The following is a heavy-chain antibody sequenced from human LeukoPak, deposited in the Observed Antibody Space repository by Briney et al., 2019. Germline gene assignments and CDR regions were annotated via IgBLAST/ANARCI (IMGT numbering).Heavy chain of an antibody. CDR1: GFTFSSSW. CDR3: ARVLTDSRGWYHFDY. D-gene: IGHD6-19*01. J-gene: IGHJ4*02. V-gene: IGHV3-48*02. Sequence: GGSLRLSCAASGFTFSSSWMHWVRQAPGKGLEWVSYITGTSSTIYYADSVKGRFTVSRDNARNSLYLQMNSLRDEDTAVYYCARVLTDSRGWYHFDYWGQGTLVTVSS. CDR2: ITGTSSTI.